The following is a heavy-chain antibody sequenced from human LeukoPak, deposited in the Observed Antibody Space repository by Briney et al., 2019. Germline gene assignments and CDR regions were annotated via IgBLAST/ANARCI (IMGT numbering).Heavy chain of an antibody. CDR3: ATSLHIVVGQFDY. D-gene: IGHD2-21*01. CDR2: IYYSGST. J-gene: IGHJ4*02. CDR1: GGSISSYY. Sequence: SESLSLTCTVSGGSISSYYWSWIRQPPGKGLEWIGYIYYSGSTNYNPSLKSRVTISVDTSKNQFSLKLSSVAAADTAVYYCATSLHIVVGQFDYWGQGTLVAVSS. V-gene: IGHV4-59*01.